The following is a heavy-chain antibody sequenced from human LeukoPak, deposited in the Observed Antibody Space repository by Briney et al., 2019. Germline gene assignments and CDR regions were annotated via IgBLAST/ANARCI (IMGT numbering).Heavy chain of an antibody. CDR1: GFTFSSNA. Sequence: GGSLRLSCAASGFTFSSNAMSWVRQAPGKGLEWVSAISGSGGSTYYADPVKGRFTISRANSTNTLYLQMQSLRAEDTAVYYCAKAGLGYYGSGSRHDYWGQGALGTVS. CDR2: ISGSGGST. V-gene: IGHV3-23*01. D-gene: IGHD3-10*01. CDR3: AKAGLGYYGSGSRHDY. J-gene: IGHJ4*02.